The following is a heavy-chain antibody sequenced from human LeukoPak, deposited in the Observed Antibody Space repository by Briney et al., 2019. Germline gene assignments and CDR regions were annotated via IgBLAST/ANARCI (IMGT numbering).Heavy chain of an antibody. D-gene: IGHD3-22*01. J-gene: IGHJ4*02. CDR3: ARDSYYDSSGYYPYYFDY. Sequence: PGGSLRLSCAASGFTFSDYYMSWIRQAPGKGLEWVSYISSSGSTIYYAGSVKGRFTISRDNAKNSLYLQMNSLRAEDTAVYYCARDSYYDSSGYYPYYFDYWGQGTLVTVPS. CDR2: ISSSGSTI. V-gene: IGHV3-11*01. CDR1: GFTFSDYY.